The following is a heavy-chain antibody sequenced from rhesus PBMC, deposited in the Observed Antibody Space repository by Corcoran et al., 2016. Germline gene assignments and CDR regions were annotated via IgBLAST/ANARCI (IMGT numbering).Heavy chain of an antibody. D-gene: IGHD3-3*01. CDR3: AKNTNVWTGYYFDY. V-gene: IGHV3S5*01. J-gene: IGHJ4*01. CDR1: GFTFSSYG. Sequence: EVQLVETGGGLVQPGGSLKLSCTASGFTFSSYGMSWVRQAPGKGLEWVSAINSGGGSTYYADSVKCRFTITRENSKNTLSLKMNSLRAEDTAVYYCAKNTNVWTGYYFDYWGQGVLVTVSS. CDR2: INSGGGST.